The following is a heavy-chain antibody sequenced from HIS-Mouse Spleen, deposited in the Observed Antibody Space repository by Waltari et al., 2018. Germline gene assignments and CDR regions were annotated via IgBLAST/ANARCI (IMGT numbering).Heavy chain of an antibody. V-gene: IGHV3-30*18. D-gene: IGHD6-13*01. CDR2: ISYDGSNK. Sequence: QVQLVESGGGVVQPGRSLRLSCAAVGFTFSSYGMHWVRQAPGKGLEWVAVISYDGSNKYYADSVKGRFTISRDNSKNTLYLQMNSLRAEDTAVYYCAKEYSSSHNWFDPWGQGTLVTVSS. CDR1: GFTFSSYG. J-gene: IGHJ5*02. CDR3: AKEYSSSHNWFDP.